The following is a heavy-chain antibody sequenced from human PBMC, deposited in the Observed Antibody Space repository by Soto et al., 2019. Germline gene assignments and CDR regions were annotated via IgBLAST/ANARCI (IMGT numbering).Heavy chain of an antibody. V-gene: IGHV1-69*13. CDR1: GGTFSRYA. D-gene: IGHD6-19*01. CDR2: IIPIFGTA. CDR3: ARDPQVAVAGTGFDY. Sequence: SVKVSCKASGGTFSRYAISWVRQAPGQGLEWMGGIIPIFGTANYAQKFQGRVTITADESTSTAYMELSSLRSEDTAVYYCARDPQVAVAGTGFDYWGQGTLVTVSS. J-gene: IGHJ4*02.